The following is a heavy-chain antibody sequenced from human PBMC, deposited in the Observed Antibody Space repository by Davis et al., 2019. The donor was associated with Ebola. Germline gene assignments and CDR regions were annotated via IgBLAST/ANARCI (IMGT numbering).Heavy chain of an antibody. V-gene: IGHV4-34*01. D-gene: IGHD5-12*01. Sequence: GSLRLSCAVYGGSFSGYYWSWIRQPPGKGLEWIGEINHSGSTNYNPSLKSRVTISVDTSKNQFSLKLSSVTAADTAVYYCARGGWWLRLSAFDYWGQGTLVTVSS. CDR3: ARGGWWLRLSAFDY. J-gene: IGHJ4*02. CDR2: INHSGST. CDR1: GGSFSGYY.